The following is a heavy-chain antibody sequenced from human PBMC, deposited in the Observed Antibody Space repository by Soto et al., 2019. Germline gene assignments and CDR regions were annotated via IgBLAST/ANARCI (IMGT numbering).Heavy chain of an antibody. CDR3: ARLFTGYYPRYYYYCMDV. J-gene: IGHJ6*03. CDR1: GGYFSGYY. V-gene: IGHV4-34*01. Sequence: SETMSLTCAVYGGYFSGYYLSWIRQNTGKGLEWIGEINHSGSTNYNPSLKSRVTISVDTSKNQFSLKLSSVTAADTAVYYCARLFTGYYPRYYYYCMDVWGKGTTVTVSS. D-gene: IGHD3-9*01. CDR2: INHSGST.